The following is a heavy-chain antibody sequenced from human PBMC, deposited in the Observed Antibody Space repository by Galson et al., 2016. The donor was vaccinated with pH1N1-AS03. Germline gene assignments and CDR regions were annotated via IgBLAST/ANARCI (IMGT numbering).Heavy chain of an antibody. V-gene: IGHV3-15*01. Sequence: SLRLSCAASGFTFSNAWMSWVRQAPGKGLEWVGLIKNRENGRTTDYAAPVKGRFTISRDDSKNTLYLKMNSLKTEDTAVYYCTTDDYGDYRGTGAGTNDAFDMWGQGTMVTVSS. J-gene: IGHJ3*02. CDR1: GFTFSNAW. D-gene: IGHD4-17*01. CDR3: TTDDYGDYRGTGAGTNDAFDM. CDR2: IKNRENGRTT.